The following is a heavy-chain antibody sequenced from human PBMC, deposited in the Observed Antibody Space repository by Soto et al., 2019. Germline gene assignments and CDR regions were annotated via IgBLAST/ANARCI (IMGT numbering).Heavy chain of an antibody. CDR2: ISYDGSNK. Sequence: QVQLVESGGGVVQPGRSLRLSCAASGFTFSSYGMHWVRQAPGKGLEWVAVISYDGSNKYYADSVKGRFTISRDNSKNPLYLQMNSLRAEDTAVYYCAKDQGAGAMKIVATIWGIDYWGQGTLVTVSS. V-gene: IGHV3-30*18. D-gene: IGHD5-12*01. J-gene: IGHJ4*02. CDR3: AKDQGAGAMKIVATIWGIDY. CDR1: GFTFSSYG.